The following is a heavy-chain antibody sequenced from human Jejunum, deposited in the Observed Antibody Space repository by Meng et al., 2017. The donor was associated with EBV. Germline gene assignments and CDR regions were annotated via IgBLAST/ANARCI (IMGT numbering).Heavy chain of an antibody. Sequence: LQLQGSGQGLVKPSGTLSLTCTVSGGSISSSSYYWGWIRQPPGKGLEWIGTYYNSGSTYYNPSLKSRVTISVDTSKNQFSLKLISVTAADTAAYYCARQGPSGRTFDYWGQGTLVTVSS. CDR3: ARQGPSGRTFDY. CDR1: GGSISSSSYY. V-gene: IGHV4-39*01. J-gene: IGHJ4*02. CDR2: YYNSGST. D-gene: IGHD1-26*01.